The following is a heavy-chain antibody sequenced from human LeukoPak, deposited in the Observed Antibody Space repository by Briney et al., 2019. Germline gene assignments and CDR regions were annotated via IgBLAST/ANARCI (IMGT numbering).Heavy chain of an antibody. CDR1: GGSISSSSYY. D-gene: IGHD5-18*01. CDR3: ASLSGYSYGFDY. V-gene: IGHV4-39*07. J-gene: IGHJ4*02. Sequence: SETLSLTCTVSGGSISSSSYYWGWIRQPPGRGLEWIGSIYYSGSTYYNPSLKSRVTISVDTSKNQFSLKLSSVTAADTAVYYCASLSGYSYGFDYWGQGTLVTVSS. CDR2: IYYSGST.